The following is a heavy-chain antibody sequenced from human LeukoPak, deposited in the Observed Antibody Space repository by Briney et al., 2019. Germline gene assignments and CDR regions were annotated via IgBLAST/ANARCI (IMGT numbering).Heavy chain of an antibody. D-gene: IGHD1-14*01. V-gene: IGHV3-30*02. Sequence: GGSLRLSCAASGFSFRHYGVHWVRQAPGKGLEWVAFINYDGSNKYYADSVKGRFTISRDNSKNTLYLEINSLSADDTAVYYCATTDTTCYWGQGTLVTVSS. CDR3: ATTDTTCY. CDR1: GFSFRHYG. J-gene: IGHJ4*02. CDR2: INYDGSNK.